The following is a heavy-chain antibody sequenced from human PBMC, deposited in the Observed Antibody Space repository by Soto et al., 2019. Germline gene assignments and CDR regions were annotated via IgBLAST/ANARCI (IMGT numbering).Heavy chain of an antibody. CDR3: ARQAAAGDY. J-gene: IGHJ4*02. CDR1: GGSISNSRDY. Sequence: SETLSLTCSVSGGSISNSRDYWGWIRQPPGKGLEWIATIYYSGKTYYNPSLKSRVTISVDTSKNQFSLKLSSVTAADTAVYYCARQAAAGDYWGQGTLVTVSS. CDR2: IYYSGKT. D-gene: IGHD6-13*01. V-gene: IGHV4-39*01.